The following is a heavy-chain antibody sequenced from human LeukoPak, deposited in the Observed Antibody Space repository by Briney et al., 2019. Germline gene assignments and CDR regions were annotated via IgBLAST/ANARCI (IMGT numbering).Heavy chain of an antibody. CDR2: IKSDGITI. Sequence: GGSLRLSCAASGFTFSNYMMHWVRQDPGKGLVWVSRIKSDGITITYADSVKGRFAISRDNAKNTLYLQVNSLRAEDTAVYYCAKGGKWDVTPFDYWGQGTPVTVPS. V-gene: IGHV3-74*01. CDR3: AKGGKWDVTPFDY. D-gene: IGHD1-26*01. CDR1: GFTFSNYM. J-gene: IGHJ4*02.